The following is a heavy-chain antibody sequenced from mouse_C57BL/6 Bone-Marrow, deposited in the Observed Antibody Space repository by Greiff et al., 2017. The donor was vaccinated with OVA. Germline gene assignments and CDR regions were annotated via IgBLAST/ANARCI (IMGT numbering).Heavy chain of an antibody. CDR3: TSYGNLDY. CDR2: IDPEDGDT. D-gene: IGHD2-1*01. V-gene: IGHV14-4*01. CDR1: GFNFKDDY. Sequence: EVQLQQSGAELVRPGASVKLSCTASGFNFKDDYMHWVKQRPEQGLEWIGWIDPEDGDTEYASNFQGTATITTDTSSNTAYLQLSSLTSEDTAVYYCTSYGNLDYWGQGTTLTVSA. J-gene: IGHJ2*01.